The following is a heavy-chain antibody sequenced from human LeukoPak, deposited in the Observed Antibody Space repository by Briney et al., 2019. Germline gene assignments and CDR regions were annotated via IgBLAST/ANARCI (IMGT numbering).Heavy chain of an antibody. V-gene: IGHV3-49*03. J-gene: IGHJ4*02. CDR1: GFTFGDYA. D-gene: IGHD2-21*02. CDR2: IRSKAYGGTT. Sequence: PGGSLRLSCTASGFTFGDYAMSWFRQAPGKGLEWVGFIRSKAYGGTTEYAASVKGRFTISRDDSKSIAYLQMNSLKTEDTAVYYCTRVRMIRVVVTAWFDYWGQGTLVTVSS. CDR3: TRVRMIRVVVTAWFDY.